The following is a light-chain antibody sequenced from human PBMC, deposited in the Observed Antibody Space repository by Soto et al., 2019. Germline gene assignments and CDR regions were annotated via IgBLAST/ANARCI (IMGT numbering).Light chain of an antibody. Sequence: QLVLTQSPSASASLGASVNLTCTLNSGHSSYAIAWHQQQPEKGPRYLMKLNSDGSHSKGDGIPDRFSGSSSGAERYLTISSLQSEDEADYYCQTWGTGIQVFGGGTKLTVL. CDR2: LNSDGSH. J-gene: IGLJ2*01. V-gene: IGLV4-69*01. CDR3: QTWGTGIQV. CDR1: SGHSSYA.